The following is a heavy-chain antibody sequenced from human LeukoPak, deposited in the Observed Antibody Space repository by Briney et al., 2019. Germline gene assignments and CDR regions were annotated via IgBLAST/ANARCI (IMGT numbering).Heavy chain of an antibody. CDR2: ISSTSTYI. J-gene: IGHJ4*02. CDR1: GFIFSXXX. V-gene: IGHV3-21*01. CDR3: TRDEDEELVRDY. D-gene: IGHD6-13*01. Sequence: GGSLRLSCAASGFIFSXXXXXXVRXAPGKXLXXXSSISSTSTYIYYADXVKGXFTVSRDNAKTSLYLQMNSLRADDTAVYYCTRDEDEELVRDYWGQGTLVTVSS.